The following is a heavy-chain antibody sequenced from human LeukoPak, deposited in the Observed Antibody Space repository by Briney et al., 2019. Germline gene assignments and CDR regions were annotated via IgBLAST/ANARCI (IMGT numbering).Heavy chain of an antibody. Sequence: SETLSLTCTVSGGSISSGDYYWSWIRQPPGKGLEWIGFVYHSGTTNYNPSLESRVTISIDTSKNQFSLTLTSVTAADTAVYYCARSVLPQLEEYYFDYWGQGTLITVSS. CDR1: GGSISSGDYY. CDR3: ARSVLPQLEEYYFDY. CDR2: VYHSGTT. D-gene: IGHD6-6*01. J-gene: IGHJ4*02. V-gene: IGHV4-61*08.